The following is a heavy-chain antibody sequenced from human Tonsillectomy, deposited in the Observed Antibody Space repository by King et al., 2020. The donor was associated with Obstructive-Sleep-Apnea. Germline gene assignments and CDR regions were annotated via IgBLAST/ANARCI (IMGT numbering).Heavy chain of an antibody. CDR3: ASSDEMATMRGFDY. CDR1: RFTFRTYA. Sequence: VQLVESGGGVVQPGKSLRLSCAASRFTFRTYAMHWVRQAPGKGREWVAGISYDGSSEYYAESVKGRFTISRANSKNTLYLQMNSLRDEETAVYYCASSDEMATMRGFDYWGRGTLVTVSS. D-gene: IGHD5-24*01. V-gene: IGHV3-30*04. CDR2: ISYDGSSE. J-gene: IGHJ4*02.